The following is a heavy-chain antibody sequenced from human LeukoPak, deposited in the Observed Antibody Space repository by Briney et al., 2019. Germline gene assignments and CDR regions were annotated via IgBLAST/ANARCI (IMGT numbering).Heavy chain of an antibody. D-gene: IGHD5-18*01. CDR3: ARVLDTAIPLNYFDY. J-gene: IGHJ4*02. CDR2: INPNSGGT. V-gene: IGHV1-2*02. CDR1: GYTFTGYY. Sequence: GASVKVSCKASGYTFTGYYMHWVRQAPRQGLEWMGWINPNSGGTNYAQKFQGRVTMTRDTSISTAYMELSRLRSDDTAVYYCARVLDTAIPLNYFDYWGQGTLVTVSS.